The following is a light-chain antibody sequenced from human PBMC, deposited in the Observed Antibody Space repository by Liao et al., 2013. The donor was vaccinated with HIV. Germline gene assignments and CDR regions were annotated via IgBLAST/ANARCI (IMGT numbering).Light chain of an antibody. CDR3: QVWDTTSDHPYV. Sequence: SYVLTQPPSVSVAPGRTAKITCGGDNIGSESVHWYQQKPGQAPVLVIYSDTDRPSGIPERFSASNSGNTATLTISRVEAGDEADYYCQVWDTTSDHPYVFGTGTKVTVL. CDR2: SDT. J-gene: IGLJ1*01. CDR1: NIGSES. V-gene: IGLV3-21*04.